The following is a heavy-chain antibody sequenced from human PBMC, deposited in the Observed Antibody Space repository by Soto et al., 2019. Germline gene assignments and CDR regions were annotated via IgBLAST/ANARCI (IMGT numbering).Heavy chain of an antibody. D-gene: IGHD5-12*01. V-gene: IGHV3-33*01. CDR3: ARDLTEMATTPFGY. CDR2: IWYDGSNK. J-gene: IGHJ4*02. CDR1: GFTFSSYG. Sequence: GGSLRLSCAASGFTFSSYGMHWVRQAPGKGLEWVAVIWYDGSNKYYADSVKGRFTISRDNSKNTLYLQMNSLRAEDTAVYYCARDLTEMATTPFGYWGQGTLVTVSS.